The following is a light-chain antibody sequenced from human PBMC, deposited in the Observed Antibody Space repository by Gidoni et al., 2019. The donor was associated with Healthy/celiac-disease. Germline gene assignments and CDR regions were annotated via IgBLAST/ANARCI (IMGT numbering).Light chain of an antibody. CDR3: QQRSNWPT. J-gene: IGKJ4*01. CDR2: DAS. CDR1: QSVSSY. V-gene: IGKV3-11*01. Sequence: EIVLTQSPATLSLSPAERATLSCRASQSVSSYFAWYQQKPGQAPRLLIYDASNRATGIPARFSGSGSGTDFTLTISSLEPEDFAVDYCQQRSNWPTFGGGTKVEIK.